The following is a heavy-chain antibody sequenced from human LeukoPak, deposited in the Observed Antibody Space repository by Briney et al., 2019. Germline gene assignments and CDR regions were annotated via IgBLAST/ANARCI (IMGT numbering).Heavy chain of an antibody. D-gene: IGHD4-11*01. CDR2: ISSSGSTI. J-gene: IGHJ3*02. CDR3: ARGSPRLQRAFDI. V-gene: IGHV3-11*04. CDR1: GFTFSDYY. Sequence: PGGSLRLSCAASGFTFSDYYMSWIRQAPGKGLEWVSYISSSGSTIYYADSVKGRFTISRDNAKNSLYPQMNSLRAEDTAVYYCARGSPRLQRAFDIWGQGTMVTVSS.